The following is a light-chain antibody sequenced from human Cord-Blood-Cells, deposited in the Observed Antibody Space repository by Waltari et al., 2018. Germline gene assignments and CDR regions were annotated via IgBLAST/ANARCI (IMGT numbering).Light chain of an antibody. V-gene: IGKV4-1*01. CDR1: QSVVYSSNNQKD. CDR2: WAA. CDR3: QQYYSTPYT. J-gene: IGKJ2*01. Sequence: DIVMTQSPDSLAVSLGERATINCKSSQSVVYSSNNQKDLAWYQQKPGQPPKLLIYWAATRESVVPDRFSGSGSGTDFTLTISSLQAEDVAVYYCQQYYSTPYTFGQGTKLEIK.